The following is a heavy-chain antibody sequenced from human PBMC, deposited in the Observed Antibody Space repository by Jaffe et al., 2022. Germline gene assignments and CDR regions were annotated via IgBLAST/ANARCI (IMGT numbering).Heavy chain of an antibody. J-gene: IGHJ6*03. CDR2: IYHSGST. CDR3: ARAAGHCSSTSCYGYYYYMDV. D-gene: IGHD2-2*03. CDR1: GGSISSGGYS. Sequence: QLQLQESGSGLVKPSQTLSLTCAVSGGSISSGGYSWSWIRQPPGKGLEWIGYIYHSGSTYYNPSLKSRVTISVDRSKNQFSLKLSSVTAADTAVYYCARAAGHCSSTSCYGYYYYMDVWGKGTTVTVSS. V-gene: IGHV4-30-2*01.